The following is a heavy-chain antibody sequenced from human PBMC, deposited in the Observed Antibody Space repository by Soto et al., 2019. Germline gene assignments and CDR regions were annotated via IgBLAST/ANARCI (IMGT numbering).Heavy chain of an antibody. J-gene: IGHJ4*02. CDR1: GFTFSSYG. CDR2: ISSGSKTI. Sequence: GGSLRLSCAASGFTFSSYGMNWVGQAPGKGLEWVSYISSGSKTIYYADSVQGRFTVSRDNAKNSQYLQMSSLTDEDTAVYYCAREDILGVRSFDYWGRGTLVTVSS. D-gene: IGHD3-10*01. V-gene: IGHV3-48*02. CDR3: AREDILGVRSFDY.